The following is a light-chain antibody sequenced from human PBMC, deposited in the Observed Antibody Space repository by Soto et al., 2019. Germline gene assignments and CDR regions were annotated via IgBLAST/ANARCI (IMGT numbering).Light chain of an antibody. Sequence: DTQMTQSPSTLSASIGDRVTITCRASQTVSTWLAWYQQKPGKAPKLLIYDASSLKSGVPSRFSGSGSETEFTLTISSLQPDDFATYYCQEYYSLWTFGQGTKVDI. V-gene: IGKV1-5*01. CDR2: DAS. J-gene: IGKJ1*01. CDR3: QEYYSLWT. CDR1: QTVSTW.